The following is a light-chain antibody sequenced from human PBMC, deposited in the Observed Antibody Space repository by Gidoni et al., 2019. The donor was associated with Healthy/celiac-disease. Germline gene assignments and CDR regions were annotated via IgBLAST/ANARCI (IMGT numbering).Light chain of an antibody. V-gene: IGKV4-1*01. J-gene: IGKJ1*01. Sequence: DIVMTQSPHPLAVSLGERATINCKSSQSVLYSSNNKDYLAWYQQKPGQPPKLLIYWASTRESGVPDRFSGSGSGTDFTLTISSLQAEDVAVYYCQQYYSLPLTFGQGTKVEIK. CDR1: QSVLYSSNNKDY. CDR3: QQYYSLPLT. CDR2: WAS.